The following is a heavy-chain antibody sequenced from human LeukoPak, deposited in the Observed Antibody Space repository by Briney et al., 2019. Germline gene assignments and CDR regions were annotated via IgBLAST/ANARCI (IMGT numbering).Heavy chain of an antibody. D-gene: IGHD6-13*01. Sequence: GGSLRLSCAASRFSLSSYRMNWVRQAPGKGLEWVSSISSTSSSIYYADSVEGRFTISRDNAKNSLYLQMNSLRVEDTAEYFCAREWAPPGIGRYYFDHWGQGTLVTVSS. CDR2: ISSTSSSI. J-gene: IGHJ4*02. V-gene: IGHV3-21*01. CDR1: RFSLSSYR. CDR3: AREWAPPGIGRYYFDH.